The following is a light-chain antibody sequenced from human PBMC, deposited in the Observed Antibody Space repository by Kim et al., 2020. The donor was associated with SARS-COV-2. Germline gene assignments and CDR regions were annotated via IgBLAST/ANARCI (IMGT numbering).Light chain of an antibody. Sequence: EIVLTQSPGTLSLSPGERATLSCRSSQTISSSYLVWYPQKSGQAPRLLIYGASSSATGIPDRFSGSGSGTDFTLTISRLEPEDFAVYYCQRYGTSPLMYTFGQGTKLEIK. CDR2: GAS. CDR3: QRYGTSPLMYT. J-gene: IGKJ2*01. V-gene: IGKV3-20*01. CDR1: QTISSSY.